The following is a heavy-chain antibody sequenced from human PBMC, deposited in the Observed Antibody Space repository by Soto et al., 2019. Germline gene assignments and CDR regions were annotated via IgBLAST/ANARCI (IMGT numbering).Heavy chain of an antibody. V-gene: IGHV3-30-3*01. CDR1: GFSFSTYA. CDR3: ARDHGCSTTTCYSGHTDY. J-gene: IGHJ4*02. D-gene: IGHD2-2*01. Sequence: QVQLVESGGGVVQPGMSLRLSCAASGFSFSTYAMHWVRQAPGEGLEWVAVISYDGNNKHYANSVKGRFTISRDNSKNTLFLQVNSLRVEDTAVYYCARDHGCSTTTCYSGHTDYWGQGTLVSVSS. CDR2: ISYDGNNK.